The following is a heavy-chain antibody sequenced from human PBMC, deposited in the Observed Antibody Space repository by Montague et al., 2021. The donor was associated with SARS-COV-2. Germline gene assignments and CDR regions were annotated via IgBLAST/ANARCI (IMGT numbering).Heavy chain of an antibody. J-gene: IGHJ4*02. CDR3: MGYSGGWYPMY. CDR2: ISWNSGSI. V-gene: IGHV3-9*01. D-gene: IGHD6-19*01. Sequence: SLRLSCAASGFTFDDYAMHWVRQAPGKGLERVSGISWNSGSIGYADSVKGRFTISRDNAKNSLYLQMNSLRAEDTALYYCMGYSGGWYPMYWGQGTLVTVSS. CDR1: GFTFDDYA.